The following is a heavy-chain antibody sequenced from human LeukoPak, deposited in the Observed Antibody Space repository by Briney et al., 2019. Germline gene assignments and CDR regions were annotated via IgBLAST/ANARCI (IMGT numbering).Heavy chain of an antibody. D-gene: IGHD3-16*01. CDR2: INAGNGNT. CDR3: ARRGGLGPFDP. Sequence: ASVTVSCKASGYTFTSYAMHWVRQAPGQRLEWMGWINAGNGNTKYSQKFQGRVTITRDTSASTAYMELSSLRSEDTAVYYCARRGGLGPFDPWGQGTLVTVSS. CDR1: GYTFTSYA. J-gene: IGHJ5*02. V-gene: IGHV1-3*01.